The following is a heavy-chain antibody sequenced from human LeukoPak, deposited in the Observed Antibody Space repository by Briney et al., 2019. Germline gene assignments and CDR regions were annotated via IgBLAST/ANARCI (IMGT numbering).Heavy chain of an antibody. D-gene: IGHD3-10*01. CDR2: ISGGGGST. CDR3: AKSTSFYGSGSYDY. CDR1: GFTFNTYS. Sequence: GGSLRLSCAASGFTFNTYSMSWVRQAPGKGLEWVSVISGGGGSTHVADSVKGRFTISRDNSKNTLFLQMNSLRAEETAVYYCAKSTSFYGSGSYDYWGQGTLVTVSS. J-gene: IGHJ4*02. V-gene: IGHV3-23*01.